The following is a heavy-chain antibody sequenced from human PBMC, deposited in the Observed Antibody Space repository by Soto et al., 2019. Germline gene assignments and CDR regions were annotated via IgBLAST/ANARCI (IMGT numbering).Heavy chain of an antibody. CDR1: GDSVSSNSAA. CDR2: TYYRSKWYN. CDR3: ARDRRYSSGWEFDY. Sequence: SPTLSLTCAISGDSVSSNSAAWNWIRQSPSRGLEWLGRTYYRSKWYNDYAVSVKSRITINPDTSKNQFSLQLNSVTPEDTAVHYCARDRRYSSGWEFDYWGQGTLVTVSS. J-gene: IGHJ4*02. D-gene: IGHD6-19*01. V-gene: IGHV6-1*01.